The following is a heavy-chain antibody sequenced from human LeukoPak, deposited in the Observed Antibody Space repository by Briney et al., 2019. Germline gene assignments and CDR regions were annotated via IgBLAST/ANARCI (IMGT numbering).Heavy chain of an antibody. CDR1: GFTFSNYA. J-gene: IGHJ4*02. CDR2: ISNSGSTT. V-gene: IGHV3-23*01. Sequence: GSLRLSCTASGFTFSNYAMTWVRQAPGKGLEWVSGISNSGSTTYYADSVQGRFTINRDNSENTLYLRMNSLRAEDTAVYYCASPVGTYCSSISCLGYWGQGTLVTVSS. D-gene: IGHD2-2*01. CDR3: ASPVGTYCSSISCLGY.